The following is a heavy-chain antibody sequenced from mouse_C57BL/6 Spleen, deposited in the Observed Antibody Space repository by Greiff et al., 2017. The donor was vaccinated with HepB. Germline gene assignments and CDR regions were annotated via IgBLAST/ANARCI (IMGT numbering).Heavy chain of an antibody. CDR1: GYTFTSYW. CDR2: IYPSDSET. V-gene: IGHV1-61*01. Sequence: QVHVKQPGAELVRPGSSVKLSCKASGYTFTSYWMDWVKQRPGQGLEWIGNIYPSDSETHYNQKFKDKATLTVDKSSSTAYMQLSSRTSEDSAVYYCARFPDYWGQGTTLTVSS. CDR3: ARFPDY. J-gene: IGHJ2*01.